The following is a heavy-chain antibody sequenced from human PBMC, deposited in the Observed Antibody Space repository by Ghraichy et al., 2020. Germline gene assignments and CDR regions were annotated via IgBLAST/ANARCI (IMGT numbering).Heavy chain of an antibody. D-gene: IGHD5-24*01. V-gene: IGHV3-23*01. Sequence: GGSLRLSCAASGFTFSSYGMTWVRQAPGKGLEWVSGISGSGASTYYADSVKGRFTISRDNSKNTLYLQMNSLTAEDTAVYYCTKWNGDGINYQFDYWGPGTLVTVSS. CDR2: ISGSGAST. J-gene: IGHJ4*02. CDR3: TKWNGDGINYQFDY. CDR1: GFTFSSYG.